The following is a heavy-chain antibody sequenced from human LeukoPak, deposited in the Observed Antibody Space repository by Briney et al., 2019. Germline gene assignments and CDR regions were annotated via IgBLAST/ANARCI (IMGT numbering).Heavy chain of an antibody. CDR3: ARAIAVAGELDY. Sequence: GRSLRLSCAASGFTFSSYAMHWVRQAPGKGLEWVAVISYDGSNKYYADSVKGRFTISRDNSKNTLYLQMNCLRAEDTAVYYCARAIAVAGELDYWGQGTLVTVSS. CDR2: ISYDGSNK. CDR1: GFTFSSYA. J-gene: IGHJ4*02. D-gene: IGHD6-19*01. V-gene: IGHV3-30-3*01.